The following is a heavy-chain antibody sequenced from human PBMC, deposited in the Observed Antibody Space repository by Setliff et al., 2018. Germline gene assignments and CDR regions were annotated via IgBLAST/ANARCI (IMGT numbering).Heavy chain of an antibody. D-gene: IGHD2-21*02. CDR3: AKSGGDHCCPLYHHYYMDV. Sequence: GGSLRLSCAASEFTFRNYYMHWVRQAPGKGLMWVSYIKSDGSNTHYADSVEGRFTISRDNARNSLYLQMNGLRPEDTAVYYCAKSGGDHCCPLYHHYYMDVWGTGTTVTVSS. CDR2: IKSDGSNT. J-gene: IGHJ6*03. CDR1: EFTFRNYY. V-gene: IGHV3-74*01.